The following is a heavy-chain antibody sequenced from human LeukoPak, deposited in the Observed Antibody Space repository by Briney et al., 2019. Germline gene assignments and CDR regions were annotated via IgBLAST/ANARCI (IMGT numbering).Heavy chain of an antibody. CDR1: GYTFTSYG. D-gene: IGHD3-22*01. CDR3: ARGPPYYYDSSGSYYFDY. CDR2: MNPNSGNT. J-gene: IGHJ4*02. V-gene: IGHV1-8*02. Sequence: ASVKVSCKASGYTFTSYGISWVRQATGQGLEWMGWMNPNSGNTGYAQKFQGRVTMTRNTSISTAYMELSSLRSEDTAVYYCARGPPYYYDSSGSYYFDYWGQGTLVTVSS.